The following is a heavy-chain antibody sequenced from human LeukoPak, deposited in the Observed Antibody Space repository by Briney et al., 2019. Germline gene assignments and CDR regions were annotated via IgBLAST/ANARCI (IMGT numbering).Heavy chain of an antibody. D-gene: IGHD6-13*01. CDR1: GYSISSGYY. V-gene: IGHV4-38-2*02. Sequence: SETLSLTCTVSGYSISSGYYWGWIRQPPGKGLEWIGEINRGGSTNYNPSLKSRVTISVDTSQNQFSLRLSSVTAADTAVYYCARGRYVTTRGGAAAGFLDYWGQGTLVTVST. CDR2: INRGGST. CDR3: ARGRYVTTRGGAAAGFLDY. J-gene: IGHJ4*02.